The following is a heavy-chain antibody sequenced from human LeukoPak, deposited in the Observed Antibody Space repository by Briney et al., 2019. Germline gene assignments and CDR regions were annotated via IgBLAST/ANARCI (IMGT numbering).Heavy chain of an antibody. Sequence: EASVRVSCKASGGTFSIYAISWVRQAPGQGLEGMGGIIPIFGTANYAQKFQGRVTITADKSTSTAYMELSSLRSEDTAVYYCARSFGVVAYYFDYWGQGTLVTVSS. CDR1: GGTFSIYA. CDR3: ARSFGVVAYYFDY. V-gene: IGHV1-69*06. J-gene: IGHJ4*02. CDR2: IIPIFGTA. D-gene: IGHD3-3*01.